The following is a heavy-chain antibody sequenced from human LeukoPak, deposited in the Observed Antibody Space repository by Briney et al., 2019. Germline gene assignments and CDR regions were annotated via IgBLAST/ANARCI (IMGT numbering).Heavy chain of an antibody. J-gene: IGHJ4*02. Sequence: SETLSLTCTVSGGSISSSSYYWGWIRQPPGKGLEWIGSIYYSGSTCYNPSLKSRVTISVDTSKNQFSLKLSSVTAADTAVYYCVRVYYDFWSGYYSLYFDYWGQGALVTVSS. CDR2: IYYSGST. CDR1: GGSISSSSYY. V-gene: IGHV4-39*01. D-gene: IGHD3-3*01. CDR3: VRVYYDFWSGYYSLYFDY.